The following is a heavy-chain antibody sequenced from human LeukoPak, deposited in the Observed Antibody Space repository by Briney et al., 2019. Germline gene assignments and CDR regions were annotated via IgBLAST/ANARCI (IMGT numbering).Heavy chain of an antibody. CDR3: AKAYGSGMWNALGI. CDR2: IWYDGFNK. CDR1: GFTFSSYV. Sequence: GRSLRLSCAASGFTFSSYVMHWVRQAPGKGLEWVAVIWYDGFNKYYADSVKGRFTISRDNSKNTLYLQMNSLRAEDTAVYYCAKAYGSGMWNALGIWGQGTMVTVSS. D-gene: IGHD3-10*01. V-gene: IGHV3-33*06. J-gene: IGHJ3*02.